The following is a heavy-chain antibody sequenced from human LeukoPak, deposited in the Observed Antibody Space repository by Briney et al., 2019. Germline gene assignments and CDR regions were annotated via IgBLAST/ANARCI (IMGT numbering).Heavy chain of an antibody. CDR1: GYTFTSYD. D-gene: IGHD2-2*01. CDR3: ARGGSTSDYYYYYYMDV. J-gene: IGHJ6*03. Sequence: ASVKVSFKASGYTFTSYDINWVRQATGQGLEWMGWMNPNSGNTGYAQKFQGRVTITRNTSISTAYMELSSLRSEDTAVYYCARGGSTSDYYYYYYMDVWGKGTTVTVSS. V-gene: IGHV1-8*03. CDR2: MNPNSGNT.